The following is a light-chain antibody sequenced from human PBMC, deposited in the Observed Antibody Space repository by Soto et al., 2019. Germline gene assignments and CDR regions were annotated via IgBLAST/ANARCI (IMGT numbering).Light chain of an antibody. J-gene: IGKJ4*01. CDR3: QHYQTFLPLT. Sequence: EIVLTQSPGTPSLSPGERATLSCRASRNMGSSNVAWYQHKPGLAPRLLLYGASTRATGIPDRFSGGGSGTDFTLTITRLEPEDFGVYYCQHYQTFLPLTFGGGTKVDIK. CDR2: GAS. V-gene: IGKV3-20*01. CDR1: RNMGSSN.